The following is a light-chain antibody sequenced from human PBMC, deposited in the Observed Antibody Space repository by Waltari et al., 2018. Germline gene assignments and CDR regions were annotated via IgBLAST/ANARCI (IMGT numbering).Light chain of an antibody. CDR2: DVS. CDR1: SSDGGAYDY. J-gene: IGLJ1*01. CDR3: SSYTASRHYV. Sequence: QSALTQPAPVSGSPGQSITISCTGTSSDGGAYDYVSWYQQYPGKAPQLVIHDVSSRPSGTSDRFSGSKSGNTASLIISGLQADDEADYYCSSYTASRHYVFGTGTKVTVL. V-gene: IGLV2-14*03.